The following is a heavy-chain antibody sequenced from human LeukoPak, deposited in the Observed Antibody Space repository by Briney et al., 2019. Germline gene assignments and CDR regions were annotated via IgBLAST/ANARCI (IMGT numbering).Heavy chain of an antibody. D-gene: IGHD2-2*02. CDR1: GYSFTGYY. CDR2: ISAYNGNT. CDR3: ARDGGYCSSTSCYRSPKSDAFDI. J-gene: IGHJ3*02. V-gene: IGHV1-18*04. Sequence: ASVKVSCKASGYSFTGYYMHWVRQAPGQGLEWMGWISAYNGNTNYAQKLQGRVTMTTDTSTSTAYMELRSLRSDDTAVYYCARDGGYCSSTSCYRSPKSDAFDIWGQGTMVTVSS.